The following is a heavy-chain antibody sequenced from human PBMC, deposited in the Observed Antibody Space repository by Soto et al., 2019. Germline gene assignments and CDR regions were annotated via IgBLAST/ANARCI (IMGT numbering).Heavy chain of an antibody. J-gene: IGHJ4*02. V-gene: IGHV1-69*01. CDR3: ATSTGSHSFDY. CDR2: IIPIFGTA. Sequence: QVQLVQSGAEVKKPGSSVKVACKASGGTFSSYAISWVRQAPGQGLEWMGVIIPIFGTANYAQKFQGRVTITADESTSTAYMGLSSLRSEDTAVYYWATSTGSHSFDYWGQGTLVTVSS. CDR1: GGTFSSYA.